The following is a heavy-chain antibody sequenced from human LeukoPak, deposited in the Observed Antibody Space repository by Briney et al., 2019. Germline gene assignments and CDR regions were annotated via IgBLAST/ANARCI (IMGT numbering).Heavy chain of an antibody. V-gene: IGHV3-7*03. D-gene: IGHD6-13*01. CDR1: GFTFSSYW. CDR2: INQDGKKR. Sequence: GGSLRLSCAASGFTFSSYWMSWVRQAPRKGLEWVANINQDGKKRYYVDSVKGRFTISRDNAKNSLYLQMNSLTAEDTAVYYCTRDLAAAATWGQGTLVTVSS. J-gene: IGHJ5*02. CDR3: TRDLAAAAT.